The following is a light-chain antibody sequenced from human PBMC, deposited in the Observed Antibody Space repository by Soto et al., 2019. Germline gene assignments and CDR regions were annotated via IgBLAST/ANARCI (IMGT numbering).Light chain of an antibody. V-gene: IGLV1-44*01. Sequence: QSVLPQPPSASGTPGQRVTISCSGSSSNIGSKTVNWYQQRPGTDPKLLIYSNNQRPSGVPDRFSGSKSGTSASLAISGLQSEDDADYYWSAWNDSLNGVVFGGGIQLTVL. J-gene: IGLJ2*01. CDR2: SNN. CDR3: SAWNDSLNGVV. CDR1: SSNIGSKT.